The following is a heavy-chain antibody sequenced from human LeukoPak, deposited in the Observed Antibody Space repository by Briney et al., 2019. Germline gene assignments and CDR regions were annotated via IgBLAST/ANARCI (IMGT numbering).Heavy chain of an antibody. Sequence: PSQTLSLTCTASGGSISSGGYYWSWIRQHPGKGLEWIGYIYYSGSTYYNPSLKSRVTISVDTSKNQFSLKLSSVTAADTAVYYCAREYCSSTSCLKHPNYYFDYWGQGTLVTVSS. CDR2: IYYSGST. D-gene: IGHD2-2*01. CDR1: GGSISSGGYY. J-gene: IGHJ4*02. V-gene: IGHV4-31*03. CDR3: AREYCSSTSCLKHPNYYFDY.